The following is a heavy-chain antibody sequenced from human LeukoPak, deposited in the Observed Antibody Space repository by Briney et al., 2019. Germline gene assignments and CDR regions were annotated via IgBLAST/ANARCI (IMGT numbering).Heavy chain of an antibody. Sequence: PSETLSLTCTVSGYSISSGYYWGWIRQPPGKGLEWIGSIYHSGSTYYNPSLKSRVTISVDTSKNQFSLKLSSVTAADTAVYYCARCTSTSCYNFDYWGQGTLLTVSS. D-gene: IGHD2-2*02. CDR1: GYSISSGYY. J-gene: IGHJ4*02. CDR3: ARCTSTSCYNFDY. V-gene: IGHV4-38-2*02. CDR2: IYHSGST.